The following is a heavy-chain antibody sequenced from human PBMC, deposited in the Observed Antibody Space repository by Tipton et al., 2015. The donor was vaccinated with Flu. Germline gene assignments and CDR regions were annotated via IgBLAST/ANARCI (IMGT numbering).Heavy chain of an antibody. V-gene: IGHV5-51*01. CDR2: IYPDDSDT. J-gene: IGHJ2*01. CDR3: VRHPYCTDAVCPPGYWYFDL. D-gene: IGHD2-8*01. CDR1: GYSFPNYW. Sequence: QLVQSGAEVKKPGDSLKIPCKVSGYSFPNYWIGWVRQMPGKGLEWMGIIYPDDSDTKYSPSFQGQVTISADKSVNTAYLQWNSLKASDTAIYYCVRHPYCTDAVCPPGYWYFDLWGRGTLVTVSS.